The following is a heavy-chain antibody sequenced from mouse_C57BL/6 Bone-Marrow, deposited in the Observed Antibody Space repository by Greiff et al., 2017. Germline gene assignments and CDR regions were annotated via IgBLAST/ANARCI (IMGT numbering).Heavy chain of an antibody. Sequence: VQLQQSGAELVRPGTSVTMSCKASGYTFNNYWLGWAKQRPGHGLEWIGDIYPGGGYPNYNEKFKGKATLTADKSSSTADMQFSSLTSEDSAIYYCARSSPYAMDYWGQGTSVTGSS. CDR3: ARSSPYAMDY. J-gene: IGHJ4*01. CDR1: GYTFNNYW. CDR2: IYPGGGYP. V-gene: IGHV1-63*01. D-gene: IGHD1-1*01.